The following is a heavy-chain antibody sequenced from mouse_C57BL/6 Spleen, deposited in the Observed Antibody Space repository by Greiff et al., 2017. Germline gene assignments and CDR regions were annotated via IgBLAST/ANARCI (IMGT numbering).Heavy chain of an antibody. V-gene: IGHV1-64*01. D-gene: IGHD1-1*01. CDR2: IHPNSGST. Sequence: QVQLQQPGAELVKPGASVKLSCKASGYTFTSYWMHWVKQRPGQGLEWIGMIHPNSGSTNYNEKFKSKATLTVDKSSSTAYMQLSSLTSEDSAVYYYARTYYGSSYWAMDYWGQGTSVTVSS. CDR3: ARTYYGSSYWAMDY. CDR1: GYTFTSYW. J-gene: IGHJ4*01.